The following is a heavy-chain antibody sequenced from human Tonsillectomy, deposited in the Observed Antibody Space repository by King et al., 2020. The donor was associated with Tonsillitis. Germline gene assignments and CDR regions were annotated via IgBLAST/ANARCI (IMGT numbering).Heavy chain of an antibody. CDR2: IYSGGST. Sequence: VQLVESGGGLVQPGGSLRLSCAASGFTVSSNYMSWVRQAPGKGLEWVSVIYSGGSTYYADSVKGRFNISRDNSKNTLYLQMNSLRAEDTAVYYCARVDYYDSSAEGYFDYWGQGTLVTVSS. D-gene: IGHD3-22*01. CDR1: GFTVSSNY. CDR3: ARVDYYDSSAEGYFDY. J-gene: IGHJ4*02. V-gene: IGHV3-66*01.